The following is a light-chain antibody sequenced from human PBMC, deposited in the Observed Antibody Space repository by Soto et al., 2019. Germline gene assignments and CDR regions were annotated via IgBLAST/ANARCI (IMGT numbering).Light chain of an antibody. V-gene: IGKV1-5*01. J-gene: IGKJ1*01. Sequence: DIQMTQSPSTLPASVGDRVTITCRASQSISNWLAWYQQKPGTAPKVLIYQASNLQSGVPSRFSGCGSGTEFALTVSSVQPDEFATYYCYPYYSYSFGHATRVESK. CDR2: QAS. CDR1: QSISNW. CDR3: YPYYSYS.